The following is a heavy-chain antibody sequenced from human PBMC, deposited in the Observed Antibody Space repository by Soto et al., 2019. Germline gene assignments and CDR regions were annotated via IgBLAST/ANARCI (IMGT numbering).Heavy chain of an antibody. CDR2: VYYTGST. Sequence: SSETLSLTCPVSCASIRSTDYYWSWIRQAPVKVLEWIGYVYYTGSTYYNPSLMSRLTISVDTSKNQFSLKLTSVTAAETAVYYWCRTARQGAVSPHWFDRWGQGTQVTVSS. CDR3: CRTARQGAVSPHWFDR. J-gene: IGHJ5*02. CDR1: CASIRSTDYY. D-gene: IGHD2-21*02. V-gene: IGHV4-30-4*01.